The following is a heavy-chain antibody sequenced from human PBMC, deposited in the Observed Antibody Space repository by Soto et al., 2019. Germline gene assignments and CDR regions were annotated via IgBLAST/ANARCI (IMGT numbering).Heavy chain of an antibody. CDR2: IQSGGPT. J-gene: IGHJ6*03. CDR3: ARDDVLCDGGRCYGVPLDV. D-gene: IGHD2-15*01. Sequence: SGGSLRLSCAASGFTVSSKGMSWVRQATGKRLERVSLIQSGGPTYYADSVKGRFTISRDTSENTLHLQMDSLRAEDTAVYYCARDDVLCDGGRCYGVPLDVWGKGTTLSVSS. CDR1: GFTVSSKG. V-gene: IGHV3-66*01.